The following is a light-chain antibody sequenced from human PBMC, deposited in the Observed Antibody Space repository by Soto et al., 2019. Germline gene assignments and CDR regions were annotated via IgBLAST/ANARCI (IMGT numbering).Light chain of an antibody. CDR2: AAS. CDR3: QQLNSYPVT. J-gene: IGKJ4*01. V-gene: IGKV1-9*01. CDR1: QDITSY. Sequence: DIQLTQSPSFLSASVGDRVTLTCRASQDITSYLAWYQQKPGKAPKLLIYAASTLQSGVPSRFSGSGSGTEFTIIISSMQAADFTTYYCQQLNSYPVTFGGGTKVEIK.